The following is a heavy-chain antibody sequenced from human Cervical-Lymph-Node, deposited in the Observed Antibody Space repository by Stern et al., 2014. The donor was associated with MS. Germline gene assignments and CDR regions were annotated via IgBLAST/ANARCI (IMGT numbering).Heavy chain of an antibody. V-gene: IGHV4-31*03. CDR2: TYYSGST. Sequence: VQLVESGPGLVEPSQTLSLTCTVSGVSISSGGYYWNWIRQYPGKGLEWIGYTYYSGSTYYNPSLKSRVTISVDTAHNHFSLRLSSVTAADTALYYCASGWMFYAPFDYWGQGTLVTVAS. CDR1: GVSISSGGYY. J-gene: IGHJ4*02. D-gene: IGHD2-2*01. CDR3: ASGWMFYAPFDY.